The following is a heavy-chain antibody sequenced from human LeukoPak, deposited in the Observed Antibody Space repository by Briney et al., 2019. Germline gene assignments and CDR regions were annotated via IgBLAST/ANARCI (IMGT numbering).Heavy chain of an antibody. CDR1: GFMFSSYG. D-gene: IGHD3-3*01. CDR3: ARDSRRPFNYYDFWSGYYGLDY. J-gene: IGHJ4*02. CDR2: LWYDGSNK. Sequence: GGSLRLSCAASGFMFSSYGMHWVRQDPGKGLEWVAVLWYDGSNKYYADSVKGRFTIPRDNAKNSLYLQMNSLRAEDTAVYYCARDSRRPFNYYDFWSGYYGLDYWGQGTLVTVSS. V-gene: IGHV3-33*01.